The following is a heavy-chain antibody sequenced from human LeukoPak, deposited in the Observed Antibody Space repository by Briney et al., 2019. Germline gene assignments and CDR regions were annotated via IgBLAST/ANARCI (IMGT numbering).Heavy chain of an antibody. CDR1: GGSISSYY. Sequence: PSETLSLTCTVSGGSISSYYWSWIRQPPGKGLEWIGYIYYSGSTNYNPSLKSRVTISVDTSKNQFSLKLSSVTAADTAVYYCARGEGQWLHYYYYYMDVWGKGTTVTVSS. J-gene: IGHJ6*03. CDR3: ARGEGQWLHYYYYYMDV. D-gene: IGHD6-19*01. CDR2: IYYSGST. V-gene: IGHV4-59*01.